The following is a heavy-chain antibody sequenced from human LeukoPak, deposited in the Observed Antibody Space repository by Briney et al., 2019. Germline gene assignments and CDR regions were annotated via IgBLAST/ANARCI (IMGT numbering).Heavy chain of an antibody. V-gene: IGHV3-23*01. J-gene: IGHJ4*02. Sequence: AGGSLRLSCAASGFTFSSHWMSWVRQAPGKGLEWVSAISGGGGSTYYADSVKGRFTISRDNSKNTLYLQMNSLRAEDTAIYYCAEDSPVLTYWGQGTLVTVSS. CDR2: ISGGGGST. CDR1: GFTFSSHW. CDR3: AEDSPVLTY.